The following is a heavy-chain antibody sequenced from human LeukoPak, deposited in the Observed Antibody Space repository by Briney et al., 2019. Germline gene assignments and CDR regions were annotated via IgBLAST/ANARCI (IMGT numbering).Heavy chain of an antibody. Sequence: PSETLFLTCTVSGGSISSYYWSWLRQPPGKGLEWIGEINHSGSTNYNPSLKSRVTISVDTSKNQFSLKLSSVTAADTAVYYCARDQELPGISGIAAAGTMTGALKYYYGMDVWGQGTTVTVSS. J-gene: IGHJ6*02. CDR1: GGSISSYY. CDR3: ARDQELPGISGIAAAGTMTGALKYYYGMDV. D-gene: IGHD6-13*01. V-gene: IGHV4-34*01. CDR2: INHSGST.